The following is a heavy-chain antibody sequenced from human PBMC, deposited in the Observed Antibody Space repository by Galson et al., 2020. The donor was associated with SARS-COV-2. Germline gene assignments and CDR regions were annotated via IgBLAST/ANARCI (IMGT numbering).Heavy chain of an antibody. Sequence: ASVKVSCKASGYTFTSYYMHWVRQAPGQGLEWMGIINPSGGSTSYAQKFQGRVTMTRDTSTSTVYMELSSLRSEDTAVYYCARDPTPIAAADYYYYYGMDVWGQGTTVTVSS. J-gene: IGHJ6*02. CDR3: ARDPTPIAAADYYYYYGMDV. CDR2: INPSGGST. V-gene: IGHV1-46*01. CDR1: GYTFTSYY. D-gene: IGHD6-13*01.